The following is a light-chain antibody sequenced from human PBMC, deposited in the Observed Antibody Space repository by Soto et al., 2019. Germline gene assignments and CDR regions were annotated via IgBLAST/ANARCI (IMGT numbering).Light chain of an antibody. Sequence: ELVLTQSPGTLSLSPGERATLSCRASQSVRSNFLAWYQQKPGQAPRLLIYGASNRATGIPARFSGSGSGTDFTLTITRLEAEDFAMYDCQRYDSLRTFGQGTKVEI. V-gene: IGKV3-20*01. CDR2: GAS. J-gene: IGKJ1*01. CDR3: QRYDSLRT. CDR1: QSVRSNF.